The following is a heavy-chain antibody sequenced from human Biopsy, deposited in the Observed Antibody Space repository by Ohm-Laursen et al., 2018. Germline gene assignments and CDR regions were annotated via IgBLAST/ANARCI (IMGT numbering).Heavy chain of an antibody. CDR1: DGSINSYY. CDR3: ARDRGYYSDRTVPGYFDL. CDR2: VYYTGST. D-gene: IGHD3-22*01. J-gene: IGHJ2*01. V-gene: IGHV4-59*01. Sequence: SQTLSLTCTVSDGSINSYYWNWIRQPPGKRLEWIGYVYYTGSTDYNPSLQSRVTISVDTSKNHFSLRLRSATPADTAIYCARDRGYYSDRTVPGYFDLWGRGTLVTVSS.